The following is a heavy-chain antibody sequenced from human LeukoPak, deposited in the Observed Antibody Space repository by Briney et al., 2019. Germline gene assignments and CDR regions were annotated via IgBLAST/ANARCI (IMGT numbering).Heavy chain of an antibody. CDR2: IYYSGST. V-gene: IGHV4-39*01. CDR1: GGSISSSSYY. CDR3: ARQEVGATTGFDY. J-gene: IGHJ4*02. D-gene: IGHD1-26*01. Sequence: PSETLSLTCTVSGGSISSSSYYWGWIRQPPGKGLEWIGSIYYSGSTYYNPSLKSRVTISVDTSKNQFSLKLSSVTAADTAVYYCARQEVGATTGFDYWGQGTRVTVSS.